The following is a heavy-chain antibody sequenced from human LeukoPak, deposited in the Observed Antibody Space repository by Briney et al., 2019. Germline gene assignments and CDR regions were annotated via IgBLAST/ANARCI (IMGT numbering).Heavy chain of an antibody. V-gene: IGHV3-66*01. CDR1: GFTVSSNY. Sequence: GGSLRLSCAASGFTVSSNYMSWVRQAPGKGLEWVSVIYSGGSTYYADSVKGRFTISRDNSKNTLYLQMNSLRAEDTAVYYCARDSRHSSSWYRAPDYWGQGTLVTVSS. CDR3: ARDSRHSSSWYRAPDY. J-gene: IGHJ4*02. CDR2: IYSGGST. D-gene: IGHD6-13*01.